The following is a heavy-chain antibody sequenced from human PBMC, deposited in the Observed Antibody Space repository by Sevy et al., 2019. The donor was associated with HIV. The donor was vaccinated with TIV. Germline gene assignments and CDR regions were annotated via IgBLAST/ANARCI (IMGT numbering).Heavy chain of an antibody. CDR3: ARDLCSSTSCSEYYYYYYGMDV. J-gene: IGHJ6*02. CDR2: ISNSGSII. Sequence: GGSLRLSCVASGFTFSSFEMNWVRQAPGKGLEWVSHISNSGSIIYYADSVKGRFTISRDNSKNTLYLQMNSLRAEDKAVYYCARDLCSSTSCSEYYYYYYGMDVWGHGTTVTVSS. D-gene: IGHD2-2*01. V-gene: IGHV3-48*03. CDR1: GFTFSSFE.